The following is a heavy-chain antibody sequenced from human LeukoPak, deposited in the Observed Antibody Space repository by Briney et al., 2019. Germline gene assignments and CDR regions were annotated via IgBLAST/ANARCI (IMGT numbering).Heavy chain of an antibody. CDR2: IRSKVNSYGT. J-gene: IGHJ3*02. D-gene: IGHD6-19*01. CDR1: GFTFSGSA. CDR3: ARRNIAVTGTLDAFDI. V-gene: IGHV3-73*01. Sequence: GGSLRLSCAASGFTFSGSAMHWVRQASGKGLEWVGRIRSKVNSYGTAFGASVKGRFIISRDDSKNTAYLQMNSLKTEDTAVYYCARRNIAVTGTLDAFDIWGQGTMVTVSS.